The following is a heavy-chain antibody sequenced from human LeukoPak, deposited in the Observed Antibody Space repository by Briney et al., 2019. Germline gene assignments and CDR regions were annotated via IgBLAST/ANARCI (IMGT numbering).Heavy chain of an antibody. CDR1: GYTFTGYY. D-gene: IGHD4-23*01. CDR3: ARGGRVYGGNPKYYFDY. J-gene: IGHJ4*02. Sequence: ASVKVSCKASGYTFTGYYMHWVRQAPGQGLEWMEWINPNSGGTNYAQKFQGRVTMTRDTSISTAYMELSRLGSDDTAVYYCARGGRVYGGNPKYYFDYWGQGTLVTVSS. V-gene: IGHV1-2*02. CDR2: INPNSGGT.